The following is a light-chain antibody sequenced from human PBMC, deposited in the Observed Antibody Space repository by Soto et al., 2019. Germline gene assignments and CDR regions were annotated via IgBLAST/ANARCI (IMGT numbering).Light chain of an antibody. CDR2: AAS. J-gene: IGKJ1*01. V-gene: IGKV1-9*01. CDR1: QGISSY. Sequence: DIQLSQSPSVLYASVGDRFTISCRASQGISSYLAWYQHKPGKAPNLLISAASTLQSGVPSRFSGGESGTKFTLTISSLQPDDFATYYCQHYNTYSPTFGQGTNVDI. CDR3: QHYNTYSPT.